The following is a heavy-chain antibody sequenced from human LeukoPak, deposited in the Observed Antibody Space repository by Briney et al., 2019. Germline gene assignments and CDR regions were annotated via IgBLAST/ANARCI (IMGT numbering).Heavy chain of an antibody. V-gene: IGHV3-30*04. CDR1: GFTFNNYA. Sequence: WGSLRLSCAASGFTFNNYAMHWVRQAPGKGLEWVAIIAFDGINNYYTGSVKGRFTISRDNSKSTLYLQMNSLRPEDSAVYYCARATGGSYYDADYYYGLDVWGQGTTVTVS. CDR2: IAFDGINN. CDR3: ARATGGSYYDADYYYGLDV. J-gene: IGHJ6*02. D-gene: IGHD1-26*01.